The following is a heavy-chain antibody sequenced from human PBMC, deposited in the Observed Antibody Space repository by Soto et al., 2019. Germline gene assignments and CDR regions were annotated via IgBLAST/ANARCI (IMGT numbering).Heavy chain of an antibody. Sequence: EVQLLESGGDLVKPGGSLRLSCAASGFTFSTYALTWVRQAPGKGLEWVATISGSGDYTYYGNSVKGRFSVSGDKSKNTVSLQMDSLRAEDTAIYYCAKDQANYAPDGVDVWGQGTTVTVSS. CDR3: AKDQANYAPDGVDV. CDR2: ISGSGDYT. CDR1: GFTFSTYA. J-gene: IGHJ6*02. V-gene: IGHV3-23*01. D-gene: IGHD3-16*01.